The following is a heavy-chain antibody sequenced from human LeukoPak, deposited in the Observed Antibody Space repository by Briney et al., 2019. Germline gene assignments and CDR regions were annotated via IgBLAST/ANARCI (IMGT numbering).Heavy chain of an antibody. D-gene: IGHD3-10*01. V-gene: IGHV1-8*01. CDR1: GYTFTSYD. J-gene: IGHJ4*02. Sequence: ASVKVSCKASGYTFTSYDINWVRQATGQGLEWMGWMNPNSGNTGYAQKFQGRVTMTRNTSISTAYMELSSLRSEDTAVYYWARGSMVRGVPFFDYWGQGTLVTVSS. CDR2: MNPNSGNT. CDR3: ARGSMVRGVPFFDY.